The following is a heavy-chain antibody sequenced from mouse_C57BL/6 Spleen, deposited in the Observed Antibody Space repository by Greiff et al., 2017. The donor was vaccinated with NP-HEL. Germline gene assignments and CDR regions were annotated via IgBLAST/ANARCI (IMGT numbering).Heavy chain of an antibody. Sequence: QVQLQQSGAELVRPGASVTLSCKASGYTFTDYEMHWVKQTPVHGLEWIGAIDPETGGTAYNQKFKGKAILTADKSSSTAYMELRSLTSEDSAVYYGTRIKYYGSSYGYWGQGTTLTVSS. D-gene: IGHD1-1*01. CDR2: IDPETGGT. V-gene: IGHV1-15*01. CDR3: TRIKYYGSSYGY. CDR1: GYTFTDYE. J-gene: IGHJ2*01.